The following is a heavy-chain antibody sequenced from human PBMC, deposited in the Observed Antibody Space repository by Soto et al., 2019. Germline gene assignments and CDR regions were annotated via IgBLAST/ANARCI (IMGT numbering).Heavy chain of an antibody. J-gene: IGHJ6*02. V-gene: IGHV4-39*01. CDR3: ARSGGERGDQYYYYYYGMDV. Sequence: KPSETLSLTCTVSGGSISSSSYYWGWIRQPPGKGLEWIGSIYYSGSTYYNPSLKSRVTISVDTSKNQFSLKLSSVTAADTAVYYCARSGGERGDQYYYYYYGMDVWGQGTTVTVSS. D-gene: IGHD1-1*01. CDR2: IYYSGST. CDR1: GGSISSSSYY.